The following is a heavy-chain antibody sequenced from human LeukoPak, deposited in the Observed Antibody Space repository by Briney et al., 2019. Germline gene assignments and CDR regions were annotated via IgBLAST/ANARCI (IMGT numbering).Heavy chain of an antibody. CDR2: ISSSSSYI. Sequence: GGSLRLSCAASGFTFSTYTMNWVRQAPGKGLEWVSSISSSSSYIYYADSVKGRFTISRDNAKNSLYLQMNSLRAEDTAVYYCAREEEMATGNFDYWGQGTLVTVSS. D-gene: IGHD5-24*01. J-gene: IGHJ4*02. V-gene: IGHV3-21*01. CDR1: GFTFSTYT. CDR3: AREEEMATGNFDY.